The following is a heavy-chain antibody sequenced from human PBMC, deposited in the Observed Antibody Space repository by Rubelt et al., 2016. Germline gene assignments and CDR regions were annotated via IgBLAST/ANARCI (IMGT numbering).Heavy chain of an antibody. V-gene: IGHV4-34*01. J-gene: IGHJ3*02. D-gene: IGHD6-6*01. CDR3: ARCARDAFDI. CDR2: INHSGST. CDR1: GGSFSGYY. Sequence: QVQLQQWGAGLLKPSETLSLTCAVYGGSFSGYYWSWIRQPPGKGLEWIGEINHSGSTNYNPSPQRRVTMSLETSRNQFSLKLSSVTAADTAVYYCARCARDAFDIWGQGTMVTDSS.